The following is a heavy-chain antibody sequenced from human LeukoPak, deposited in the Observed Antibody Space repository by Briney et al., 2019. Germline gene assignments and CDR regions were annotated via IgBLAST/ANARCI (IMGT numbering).Heavy chain of an antibody. CDR2: ISSGGATI. Sequence: GGSLRLSCAASGFTFSDYYMSWVRQAPGKGLEWVSYISSGGATIKYAESVKGRFTISRDNAKNSLYLQMSSVRVEDTAVYHCARVPGSRSPYYFDSWGQGALVTVSP. D-gene: IGHD1-26*01. V-gene: IGHV3-11*04. CDR1: GFTFSDYY. CDR3: ARVPGSRSPYYFDS. J-gene: IGHJ4*02.